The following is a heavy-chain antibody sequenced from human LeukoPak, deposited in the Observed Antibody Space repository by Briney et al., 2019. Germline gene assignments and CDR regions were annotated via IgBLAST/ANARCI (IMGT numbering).Heavy chain of an antibody. D-gene: IGHD2-21*02. J-gene: IGHJ3*02. V-gene: IGHV1-69*04. CDR2: IIPILGIA. CDR1: GGTFSSYA. Sequence: ASVKVSCKASGGTFSSYAISWVRQAPGQGLEWMGRIIPILGIANYAQKFQGRVTITADKSTSTAYMELSSLRSEDTAVYYCARVRSGTLAYCGGDCRSDAFDIWGQGTMVTVSS. CDR3: ARVRSGTLAYCGGDCRSDAFDI.